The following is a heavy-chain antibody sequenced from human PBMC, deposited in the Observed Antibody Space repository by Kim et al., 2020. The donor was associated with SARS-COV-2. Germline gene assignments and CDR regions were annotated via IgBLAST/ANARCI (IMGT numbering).Heavy chain of an antibody. V-gene: IGHV1-46*01. J-gene: IGHJ6*03. CDR3: ARAFDSSSYSALRYYYYMDV. CDR2: INPSGGST. CDR1: GYTFTSYY. D-gene: IGHD6-6*01. Sequence: ASVKVSCKASGYTFTSYYMHWVRQAPGQGLEWMGIINPSGGSTSYAQKFQGRVTMTRDTSTSTVYMELSSLRSEDTAVYYCARAFDSSSYSALRYYYYMDVWGKGTTVTVSS.